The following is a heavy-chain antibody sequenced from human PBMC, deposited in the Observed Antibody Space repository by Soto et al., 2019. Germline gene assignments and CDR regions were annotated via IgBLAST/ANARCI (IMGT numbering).Heavy chain of an antibody. V-gene: IGHV4-4*02. CDR3: ANTRGLGLMDA. CDR2: VSHSGST. J-gene: IGHJ6*03. Sequence: QVHLLESGPGLVEPSGTLSLTCTVSGGSISSRNRWSWVRQSPGKGLEWIGEVSHSGSTNSNPSLKGRVTISLDKSNNQFSLNLESMTAADAAVYFCANTRGLGLMDAWSKGTTVVVSS. D-gene: IGHD2-2*01. CDR1: GGSISSRNR.